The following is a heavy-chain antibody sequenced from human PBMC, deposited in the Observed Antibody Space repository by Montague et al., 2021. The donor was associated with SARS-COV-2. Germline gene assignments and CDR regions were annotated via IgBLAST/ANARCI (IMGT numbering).Heavy chain of an antibody. CDR2: VYHSGYT. V-gene: IGHV4-38-2*01. CDR3: ARRGYTGSAYFDY. D-gene: IGHD5-12*01. Sequence: SETLSLTCSVSGFSISSGFYCAWIRQSPGKGPEWIGTVYHSGYTHYNPSLRGRLTVSIDTSKNQFSLTVTSVTAADAAVYFCARRGYTGSAYFDYWGQGTLVTVSS. CDR1: GFSISSGFY. J-gene: IGHJ4*02.